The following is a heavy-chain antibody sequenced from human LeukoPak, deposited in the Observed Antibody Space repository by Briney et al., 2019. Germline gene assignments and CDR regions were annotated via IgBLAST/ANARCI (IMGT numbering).Heavy chain of an antibody. V-gene: IGHV3-30*18. CDR2: ISYDGSNK. J-gene: IGHJ3*02. Sequence: PGRSLRLSCAASGFTFSSYGMHWVRQAPGKGLEWVAVISYDGSNKYYADSVKGRFTISRDNSKNTLYLQMNSLRAEDTAVYYCAKEGYNWNSFSPLGAFDMWGQGTMVTVSS. CDR3: AKEGYNWNSFSPLGAFDM. CDR1: GFTFSSYG. D-gene: IGHD1-7*01.